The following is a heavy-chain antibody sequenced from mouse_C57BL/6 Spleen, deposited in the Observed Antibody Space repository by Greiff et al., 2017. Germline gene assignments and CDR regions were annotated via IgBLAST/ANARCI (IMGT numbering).Heavy chain of an antibody. J-gene: IGHJ2*01. CDR3: AAGTVEGFDY. CDR1: GYTFTSYW. CDR2: IDPSDSYT. V-gene: IGHV1-59*01. D-gene: IGHD1-1*01. Sequence: VQLQQSGAELVRPGTSVKLSCKASGYTFTSYWMHWVKQRPGQGLEWIGVIDPSDSYTNYNQKFKGKATLTVDTSSSTAYMQLSSLTSEDSAVYYCAAGTVEGFDYWGQGTTLTVSS.